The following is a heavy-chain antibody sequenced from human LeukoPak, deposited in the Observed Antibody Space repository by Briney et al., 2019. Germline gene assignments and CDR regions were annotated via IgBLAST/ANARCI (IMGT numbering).Heavy chain of an antibody. Sequence: ASVKVSCKASGYTFTGYYMHWVRQAPGQGLEWMGWINPNSGGTNYAQKFQGRVTMTRDTSISTAYMELSRLRSDDTAVYYCARDRRGAQNWFDPWGQGTLVTVSS. CDR2: INPNSGGT. V-gene: IGHV1-2*02. CDR1: GYTFTGYY. D-gene: IGHD1-26*01. CDR3: ARDRRGAQNWFDP. J-gene: IGHJ5*02.